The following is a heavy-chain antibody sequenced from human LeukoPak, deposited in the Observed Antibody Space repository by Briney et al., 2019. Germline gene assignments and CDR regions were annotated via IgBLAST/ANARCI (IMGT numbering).Heavy chain of an antibody. CDR2: INTDGSST. J-gene: IGHJ4*02. V-gene: IGHV3-74*01. D-gene: IGHD2-2*01. CDR1: GFTFSSYW. CDR3: AKDCSSASCQKLFDY. Sequence: PGGSLRLSCAASGFTFSSYWMHWVRQAPGKGLVWVSRINTDGSSTSYADSVKGRFTISRDNAKNTLYLQMNSLRAEDTAVYYCAKDCSSASCQKLFDYWAQGTLVTVSS.